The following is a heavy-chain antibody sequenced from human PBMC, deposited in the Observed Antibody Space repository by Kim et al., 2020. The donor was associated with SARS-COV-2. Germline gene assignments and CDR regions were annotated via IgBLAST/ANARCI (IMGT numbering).Heavy chain of an antibody. CDR1: GFTFSSYA. CDR3: ENGLGMAGKDYFDY. D-gene: IGHD6-19*01. V-gene: IGHV3-23*01. CDR2: ISGSGGST. Sequence: GGSLRLSCAASGFTFSSYAMSWVRQAPGKGLEWVSAISGSGGSTYYADSVKGRFTISGDTSKHTLYLQMNSLRAEDTAVYYCENGLGMAGKDYFDYWGQGTLVTVSS. J-gene: IGHJ4*02.